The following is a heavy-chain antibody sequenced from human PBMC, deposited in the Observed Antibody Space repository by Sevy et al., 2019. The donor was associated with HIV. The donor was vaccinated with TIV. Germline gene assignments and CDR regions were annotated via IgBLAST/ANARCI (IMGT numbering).Heavy chain of an antibody. CDR3: AAGVGASDFDY. Sequence: GGSLRLSCAASGFTFSNAWMSWVRQPPGKGLEWVGRIKSKSEGGTRDFAEPVKGRFAISREDSKNTLYLQMDSLKTADTAVYYCAAGVGASDFDYWGQGVLVTVSS. J-gene: IGHJ4*02. CDR2: IKSKSEGGTR. CDR1: GFTFSNAW. D-gene: IGHD1-26*01. V-gene: IGHV3-15*01.